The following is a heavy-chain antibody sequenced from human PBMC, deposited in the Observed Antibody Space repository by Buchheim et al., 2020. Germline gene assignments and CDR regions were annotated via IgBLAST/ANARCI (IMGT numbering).Heavy chain of an antibody. CDR1: GASISSNNW. CDR2: IYQSGNT. D-gene: IGHD2-2*01. J-gene: IGHJ6*02. CDR3: ARDRDCSSSSCTYGMDV. Sequence: QVQLQESGPGLVKPSGTLSLTCAVSGASISSNNWWSWVRQPPGKGLEWIGEIYQSGNTNYNPSLKSRVAISLDKSKNPLSLKLNSVTAADTAVYYCARDRDCSSSSCTYGMDVWGQGTT. V-gene: IGHV4-4*02.